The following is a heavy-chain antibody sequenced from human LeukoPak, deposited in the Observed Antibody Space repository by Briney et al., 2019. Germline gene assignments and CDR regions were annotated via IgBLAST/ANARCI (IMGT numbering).Heavy chain of an antibody. CDR2: ISSSSSYI. J-gene: IGHJ4*02. V-gene: IGHV3-21*01. D-gene: IGHD6-19*01. Sequence: GGSLRLSCAASGFTFSSDSMNWVRQAPGKGLEWVSSISSSSSYIYYADSVKGRFTISRDNAKNSLYLQMNSLRAEDTAVYYCARDSLAVAKPFDYWGQGTLVTVSS. CDR3: ARDSLAVAKPFDY. CDR1: GFTFSSDS.